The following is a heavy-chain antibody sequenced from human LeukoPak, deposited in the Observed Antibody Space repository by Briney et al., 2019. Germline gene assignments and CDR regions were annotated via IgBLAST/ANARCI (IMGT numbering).Heavy chain of an antibody. CDR2: ISAGSNYI. CDR1: GLTFSDYY. CDR3: AAAGAAGDQPHF. Sequence: GGCLRLSCAASGLTFSDYYMNWIRQAPGKGVEWVAYISAGSNYIDYIGSVKGRFTISRDNAKSSVYLQMNSLRVEDTAVYYCAAAGAAGDQPHFWGQGTLVTVSP. D-gene: IGHD6-13*01. V-gene: IGHV3-11*03. J-gene: IGHJ4*02.